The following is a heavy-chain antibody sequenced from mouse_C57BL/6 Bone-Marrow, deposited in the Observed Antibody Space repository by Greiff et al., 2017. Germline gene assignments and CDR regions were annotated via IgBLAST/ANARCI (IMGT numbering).Heavy chain of an antibody. CDR2: IHPSDSDT. CDR3: AIGLRLRNRFAY. D-gene: IGHD3-2*02. J-gene: IGHJ3*01. V-gene: IGHV1-74*01. CDR1: GYTFTSYW. Sequence: VQLQQPGAELVKPGASVKVSCKASGYTFTSYWMHWVKQRPGQGLEWIGRIHPSDSDTNYNQKLKGKATLTVDKASSTAYMQLSSLTSEDSAVYYCAIGLRLRNRFAYWGQGTLVTVSA.